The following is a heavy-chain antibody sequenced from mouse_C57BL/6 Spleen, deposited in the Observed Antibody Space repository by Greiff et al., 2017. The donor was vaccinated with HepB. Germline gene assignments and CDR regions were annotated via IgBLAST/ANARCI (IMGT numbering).Heavy chain of an antibody. Sequence: EVKLMESGPGLVKPSQSLSLTCSVTGYSITSGYYWNWIRQFPGNKLEWMGYISYDGSNNYNPSLKNRISITRDTSKNQFFLKLNSVTTEDTATYYCAREAYGNYGYWGQGTTLTVSS. D-gene: IGHD2-1*01. J-gene: IGHJ2*01. CDR3: AREAYGNYGY. CDR1: GYSITSGYY. V-gene: IGHV3-6*01. CDR2: ISYDGSN.